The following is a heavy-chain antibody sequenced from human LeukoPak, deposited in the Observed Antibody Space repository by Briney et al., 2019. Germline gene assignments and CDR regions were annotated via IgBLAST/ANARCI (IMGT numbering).Heavy chain of an antibody. CDR3: ARPSYYYDSSGFQDY. V-gene: IGHV3-66*02. D-gene: IGHD3-22*01. CDR1: GFTVSSNY. J-gene: IGHJ4*02. Sequence: GGSLRLSCAASGFTVSSNYMSWVRQDPGKGLEWVSVIYSGGSTYYADSVKGRFTISRDNSKNTLYLQMNSLRAEDTAVYYCARPSYYYDSSGFQDYWGQGTLVTVSS. CDR2: IYSGGST.